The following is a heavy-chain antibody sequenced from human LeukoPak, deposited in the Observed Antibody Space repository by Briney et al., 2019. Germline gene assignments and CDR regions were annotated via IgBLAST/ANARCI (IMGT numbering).Heavy chain of an antibody. Sequence: PGGSLRLSCAASGFTFSSYSMNWVRQAPGKGLEWVSSISSSSSYIYYADSVKGRFTISRDNAKNSLYLQMNSLRAEDTALYYCAKTRLRARWYYFDYWGQGTLVTVSS. CDR3: AKTRLRARWYYFDY. D-gene: IGHD4-23*01. J-gene: IGHJ4*02. CDR2: ISSSSSYI. CDR1: GFTFSSYS. V-gene: IGHV3-21*04.